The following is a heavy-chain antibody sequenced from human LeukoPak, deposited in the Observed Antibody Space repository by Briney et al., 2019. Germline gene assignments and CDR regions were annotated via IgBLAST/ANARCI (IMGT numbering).Heavy chain of an antibody. CDR1: GYTFTSYD. CDR3: AIDRGYCSSTSCYKFDAFDI. D-gene: IGHD2-2*02. Sequence: ASVKVSCKATGYTFTSYDNNWVRQATGQGLEWMGWMNPNSGNTGYAQKFQGRVTITRNTSISTAYMELSSLRSEDTAVYYCAIDRGYCSSTSCYKFDAFDIWGQGTMVTVSS. V-gene: IGHV1-8*03. J-gene: IGHJ3*02. CDR2: MNPNSGNT.